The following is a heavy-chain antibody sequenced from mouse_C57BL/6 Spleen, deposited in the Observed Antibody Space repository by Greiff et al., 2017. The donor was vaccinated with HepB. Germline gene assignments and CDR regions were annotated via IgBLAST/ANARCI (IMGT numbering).Heavy chain of an antibody. CDR2: ISDGGSYT. CDR3: ARDRGYYGSSHRDYFDY. J-gene: IGHJ2*01. CDR1: GFTFSSYA. Sequence: EVQRVESGGGLVKPGGSLKLSCAASGFTFSSYAMSWVRQTPEKRLEWVATISDGGSYTYYPDNVKGRFTISRDNAKNNLYLQMSHLKSEDTAMYYCARDRGYYGSSHRDYFDYWGQGTTLTVSS. V-gene: IGHV5-4*01. D-gene: IGHD1-1*01.